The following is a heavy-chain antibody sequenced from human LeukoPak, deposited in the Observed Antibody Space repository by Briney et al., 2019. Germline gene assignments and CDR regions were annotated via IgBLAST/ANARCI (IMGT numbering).Heavy chain of an antibody. CDR2: IKSKTDGGTT. V-gene: IGHV3-15*01. D-gene: IGHD3-10*01. J-gene: IGHJ5*02. Sequence: GGSLRLSCAASGFTVSSNYMSWVRQAPGKGLEWVGRIKSKTDGGTTDYAAPVKGRFTISRDDSKNTLYLQMNSLKTEDTAVYYCAFYYYGTRRFDPWGQGTLVTVSS. CDR3: AFYYYGTRRFDP. CDR1: GFTVSSNY.